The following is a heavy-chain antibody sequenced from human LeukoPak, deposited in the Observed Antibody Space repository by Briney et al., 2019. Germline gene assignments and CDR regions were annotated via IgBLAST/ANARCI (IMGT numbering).Heavy chain of an antibody. CDR1: GFPFSSYA. CDR3: VKLVGVGELFWGHFLEDF. CDR2: ISGSGDST. J-gene: IGHJ4*02. Sequence: GGSLRLSCAASGFPFSSYAMSWVRQAPGKGLEWVSAISGSGDSTYYADSVKGRFTISRDNSKNTLYLQMNSLRAVDTAVYYCVKLVGVGELFWGHFLEDFWGQGTLVTVSS. D-gene: IGHD3-10*01. V-gene: IGHV3-23*01.